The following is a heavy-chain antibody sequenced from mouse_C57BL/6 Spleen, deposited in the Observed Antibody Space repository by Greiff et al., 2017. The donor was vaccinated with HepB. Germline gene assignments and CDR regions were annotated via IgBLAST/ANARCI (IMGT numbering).Heavy chain of an antibody. CDR1: GYTFTDYE. Sequence: QVHVKQSGAELVRPGASVTMSCKASGYTFTDYEMHWVKQTPGHGLEWIGAIDPETGGTAYNQKFKGKAILTADKSSSTAYMELRSLTSEDSAVYYCTRYVGYDYDEGNAMDYWGQGTSVTVSS. D-gene: IGHD2-4*01. CDR3: TRYVGYDYDEGNAMDY. J-gene: IGHJ4*01. V-gene: IGHV1-15*01. CDR2: IDPETGGT.